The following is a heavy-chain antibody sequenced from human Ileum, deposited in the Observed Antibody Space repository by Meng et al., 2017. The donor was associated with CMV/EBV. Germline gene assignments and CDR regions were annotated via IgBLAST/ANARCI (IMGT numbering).Heavy chain of an antibody. Sequence: GGSLRLSCAASGFPFTSYGMHWVRQAPGKGLEWLAFIRYDESEKYYADSVKGRFTISRDNSKNTLYLQMNSLIAEDTAVYYCATQNSATFSYYFDYWGQGTLVTVSS. D-gene: IGHD1/OR15-1a*01. CDR3: ATQNSATFSYYFDY. J-gene: IGHJ4*02. CDR1: GFPFTSYG. CDR2: IRYDESEK. V-gene: IGHV3-30*02.